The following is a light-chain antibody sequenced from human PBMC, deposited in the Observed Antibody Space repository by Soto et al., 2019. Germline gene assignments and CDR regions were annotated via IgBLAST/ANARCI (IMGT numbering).Light chain of an antibody. CDR1: QSVGTW. Sequence: DIQMTHSPSTLSASVGGRVTITCRASQSVGTWVAWYQQKPGKAPKLLIFGASNLESGVPSRFSGSGSGTEFTLTIATLQPDDFATYFCQHYRRNMWSFGPGTKV. CDR3: QHYRRNMWS. CDR2: GAS. J-gene: IGKJ1*01. V-gene: IGKV1-5*01.